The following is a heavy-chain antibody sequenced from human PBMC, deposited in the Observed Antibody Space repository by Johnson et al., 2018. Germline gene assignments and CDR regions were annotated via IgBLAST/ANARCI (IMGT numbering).Heavy chain of an antibody. J-gene: IGHJ3*02. CDR1: GFTVSSNY. CDR2: ISSDGSNK. CDR3: AREAMLQSGEAFDI. V-gene: IGHV3-30*03. Sequence: QVQLVQSGGGLVQPGGSXRLSCAASGFTVSSNYMSWVRQAPGKGLEWVAVISSDGSNKYYADPVKGRFTISSDNSKNTLYLQMNSLRGEDTAVYYCAREAMLQSGEAFDIWCQGTMVTVSS. D-gene: IGHD5-24*01.